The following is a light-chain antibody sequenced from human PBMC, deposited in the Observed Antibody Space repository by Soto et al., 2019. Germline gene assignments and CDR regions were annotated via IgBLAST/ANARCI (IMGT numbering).Light chain of an antibody. V-gene: IGKV1-39*01. CDR1: QSIDTA. CDR2: TAS. Sequence: DIQMTQSPSTLSASVGDRVTITCRASQSIDTALAWYQQKPGKAPKLLIYTASSLQSEVPSRFSGSGSGTEFTLTISSLQPEDFATYYCQQSYSIPYTFGQGTILEI. CDR3: QQSYSIPYT. J-gene: IGKJ2*01.